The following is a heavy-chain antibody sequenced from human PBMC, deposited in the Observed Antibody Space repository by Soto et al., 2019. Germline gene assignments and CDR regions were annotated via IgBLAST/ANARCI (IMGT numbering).Heavy chain of an antibody. CDR3: ARGRASGSYYLLDY. CDR1: GNTFTSYY. J-gene: IGHJ4*02. D-gene: IGHD3-10*01. Sequence: ASVNVSFKSSGNTFTSYYINWVRQATGHGLEWMGWINTNSGNIGYVQKFQGRVTMTRDTAIRTAYMEVSRLRSDDTAVYYCARGRASGSYYLLDYWGQGTLVTVSS. V-gene: IGHV1-8*01. CDR2: INTNSGNI.